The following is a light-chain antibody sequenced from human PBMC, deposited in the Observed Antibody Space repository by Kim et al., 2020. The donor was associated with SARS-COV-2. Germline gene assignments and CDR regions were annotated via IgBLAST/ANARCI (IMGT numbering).Light chain of an antibody. CDR2: DVS. Sequence: QSALTQPRSVSGSPGQSVTISCTGTSSDVGGYNYVSWYQQHPGKAPKLMSYDVSKRPSGVPDRFSGSKSGNTASLTISGLQAEDEADYNCCSYAGSYTYVFGTGTKFTVL. V-gene: IGLV2-11*01. CDR3: CSYAGSYTYV. J-gene: IGLJ1*01. CDR1: SSDVGGYNY.